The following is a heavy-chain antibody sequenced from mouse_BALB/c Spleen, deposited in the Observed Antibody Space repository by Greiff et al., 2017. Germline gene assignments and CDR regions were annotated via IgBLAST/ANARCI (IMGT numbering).Heavy chain of an antibody. D-gene: IGHD1-1*01. J-gene: IGHJ3*01. CDR2: ISSGGSYT. V-gene: IGHV5-6*01. Sequence: EVNVVESGGDLVKPGGSLKLSCAASGFTFSSYGMSWVRQTPDKRLEWVATISSGGSYTYYPDSVKGRFTISRDNAKNTLYLQMSSLKSEDTAMYYCARYYGSSYGFAYWGQGTLVTVSA. CDR1: GFTFSSYG. CDR3: ARYYGSSYGFAY.